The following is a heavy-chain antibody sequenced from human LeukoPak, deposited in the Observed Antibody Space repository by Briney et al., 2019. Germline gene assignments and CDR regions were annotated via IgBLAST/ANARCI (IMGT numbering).Heavy chain of an antibody. V-gene: IGHV4-59*12. CDR3: ARGVAAAGTWPYYFDY. D-gene: IGHD6-13*01. CDR2: IYYSGST. CDR1: GGSISSYY. Sequence: PSETLSLTCTVSGGSISSYYWSWIRQPPGKGLEWIGYIYYSGSTNYNPSLKSRVTISVDTSKNQFSLKLSSVTAADTAVYYCARGVAAAGTWPYYFDYWGQGTLVTVSS. J-gene: IGHJ4*02.